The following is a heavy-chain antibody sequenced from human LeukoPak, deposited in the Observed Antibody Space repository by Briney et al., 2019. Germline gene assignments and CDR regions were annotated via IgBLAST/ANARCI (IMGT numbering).Heavy chain of an antibody. Sequence: SETLSLTCAVYGGSFSGYYWSWIRQPPGKGLAWIGEINHSGSTNYNPSLKSRVTISVDTSKNQFSLKLSSVTAADTAVYYCARGVGAAGKAEYFQHWGQGTLVTVSS. CDR3: ARGVGAAGKAEYFQH. D-gene: IGHD6-13*01. J-gene: IGHJ1*01. V-gene: IGHV4-34*01. CDR1: GGSFSGYY. CDR2: INHSGST.